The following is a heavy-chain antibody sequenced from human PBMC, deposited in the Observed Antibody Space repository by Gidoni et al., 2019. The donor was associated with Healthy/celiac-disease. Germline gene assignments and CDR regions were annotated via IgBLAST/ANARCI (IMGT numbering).Heavy chain of an antibody. V-gene: IGHV4-34*01. J-gene: IGHJ5*02. Sequence: QVQLQQWGAGLLKPSETLSLTCAVYGGSFSGYYWSWIRQPPGKGLEWIGEINHSGSTNYNPSLKSRVTISVDTSKNQFSLKLSSVTAADTAVYYCARSAPPRRIAAPQLRAVAGSNWFDPWGQGTLVTVSS. CDR1: GGSFSGYY. CDR2: INHSGST. D-gene: IGHD6-19*01. CDR3: ARSAPPRRIAAPQLRAVAGSNWFDP.